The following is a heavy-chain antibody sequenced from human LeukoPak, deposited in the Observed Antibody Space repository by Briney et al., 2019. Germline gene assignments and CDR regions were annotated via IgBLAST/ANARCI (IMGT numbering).Heavy chain of an antibody. CDR1: GGSISSSNW. V-gene: IGHV4-4*02. D-gene: IGHD4-11*01. Sequence: PSETLSLTCAVSGGSISSSNWWSWVRQPPGKGLEWIGEIYHSGSTNYNPSLKSRVTISVDKSKNQFSLKLSSVTAADTAVYYCARKLQGDYYYYYGMDVWGQGTTVTVSS. CDR2: IYHSGST. J-gene: IGHJ6*02. CDR3: ARKLQGDYYYYYGMDV.